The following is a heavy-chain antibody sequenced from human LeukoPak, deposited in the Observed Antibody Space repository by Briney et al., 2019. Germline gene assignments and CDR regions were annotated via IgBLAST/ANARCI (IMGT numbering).Heavy chain of an antibody. Sequence: ASVKVSCKASGGTFTGYYMHWVRQAPGQGLEWMGWINPNSGGTNYAQKFQGRVTMTRDTSISTAYMELSRLRSDDTAVYYCAREHGYDYVWGSYRTRGDWFDPWGQGTLVTVSS. D-gene: IGHD3-16*02. CDR2: INPNSGGT. CDR1: GGTFTGYY. CDR3: AREHGYDYVWGSYRTRGDWFDP. V-gene: IGHV1-2*02. J-gene: IGHJ5*02.